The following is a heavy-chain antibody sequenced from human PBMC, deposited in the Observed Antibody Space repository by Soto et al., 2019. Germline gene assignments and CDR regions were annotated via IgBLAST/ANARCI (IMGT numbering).Heavy chain of an antibody. CDR3: TRAAMTKVTMLYY. Sequence: ASVKVSCKASGFTFSHSAMQWVRQAPGQGLEWMGWIIVDSGNTNYEQKLQGRVTMTTDTSTSTAYMELRSLRSDDTAMYYCTRAAMTKVTMLYYWSQGTLVTVSS. CDR1: GFTFSHSA. J-gene: IGHJ4*02. V-gene: IGHV1-18*01. D-gene: IGHD4-17*01. CDR2: IIVDSGNT.